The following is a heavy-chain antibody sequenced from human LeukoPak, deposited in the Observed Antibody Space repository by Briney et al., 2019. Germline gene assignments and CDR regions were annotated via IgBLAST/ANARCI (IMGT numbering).Heavy chain of an antibody. D-gene: IGHD3-16*02. J-gene: IGHJ4*02. V-gene: IGHV4-59*01. CDR3: ARQTEGGYDYVWGSYRSPFDY. CDR2: IYYSGST. CDR1: GGSISSYY. Sequence: SETLSLTCTVSGGSISSYYWSWIRQPPGKGLEWIGYIYYSGSTNYNPSLKSRVTISVDTSKNQFSLKLSSVTAADTAVYYCARQTEGGYDYVWGSYRSPFDYWGQGTLVTVSS.